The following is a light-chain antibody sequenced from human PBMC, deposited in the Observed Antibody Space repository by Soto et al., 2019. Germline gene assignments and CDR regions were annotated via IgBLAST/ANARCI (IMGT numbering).Light chain of an antibody. V-gene: IGKV3-20*01. J-gene: IGKJ2*01. CDR1: QSVSSSY. CDR2: AAS. CDR3: QQYCSSPLYT. Sequence: EIVLTQSPGTLSLSPGERATLSCRASQSVSSSYLAWYQQKPGQPPRLLIYAASSRATGIPDRFSGSGSGTDFTLTISRLESEDFAVYYCQQYCSSPLYTFRRGTGLEIK.